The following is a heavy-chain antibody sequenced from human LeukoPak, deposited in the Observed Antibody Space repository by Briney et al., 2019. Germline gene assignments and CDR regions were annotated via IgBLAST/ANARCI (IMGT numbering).Heavy chain of an antibody. CDR3: ARDYHDSSGYYVNTYYFDY. V-gene: IGHV1-46*01. CDR2: INPSGGST. D-gene: IGHD3-22*01. Sequence: ASVKVSCKASGYTFTSYYMHWVRQAPGQGLEWIGIINPSGGSTSYAQKFQGRVTMTRDTSTSTVYMELSSLRSEDTAVYYCARDYHDSSGYYVNTYYFDYWGQGTLVTVSS. CDR1: GYTFTSYY. J-gene: IGHJ4*02.